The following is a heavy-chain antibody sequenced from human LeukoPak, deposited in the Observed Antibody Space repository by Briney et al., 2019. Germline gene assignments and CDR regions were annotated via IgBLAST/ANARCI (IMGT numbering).Heavy chain of an antibody. V-gene: IGHV1-46*01. D-gene: IGHD3-3*01. J-gene: IGHJ5*02. Sequence: ASVKVSCKASGYTFTSNYMHWVRQAPGQGLEWMGIINPSGGSTSYAQKFQGRVTMTRDTSTSTVYMELSSLRSEDTAVYYCARDRGYDFWSGYYRGDYNWFDPWGQGTLVTVSS. CDR1: GYTFTSNY. CDR3: ARDRGYDFWSGYYRGDYNWFDP. CDR2: INPSGGST.